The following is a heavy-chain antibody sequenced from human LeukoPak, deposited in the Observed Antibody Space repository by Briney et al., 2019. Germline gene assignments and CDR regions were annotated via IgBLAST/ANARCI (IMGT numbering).Heavy chain of an antibody. Sequence: PGGSLRLSCAASGFTFSSYGMHWVRQAPGKGLEWVAVIWYDGSNKYYADSVKGRFTISRDNSKNTLYLQMNSLRAEDTAVYYYARDQTLSMGFDYWGQGTLVTVSS. J-gene: IGHJ4*02. D-gene: IGHD2/OR15-2a*01. V-gene: IGHV3-33*01. CDR3: ARDQTLSMGFDY. CDR2: IWYDGSNK. CDR1: GFTFSSYG.